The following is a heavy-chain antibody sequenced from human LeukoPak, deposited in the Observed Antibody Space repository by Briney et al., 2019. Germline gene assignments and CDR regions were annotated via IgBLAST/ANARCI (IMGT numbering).Heavy chain of an antibody. Sequence: SETLSLTCAVYGGSFNSYYWSWIRQPPGKGLEWIGEINHRGITDYNPSLKSRVTMSVDTSKTQFSLNLTSVTAADTAVYYCARTIMATFDFWGQGTLVTVSS. CDR3: ARTIMATFDF. J-gene: IGHJ4*02. CDR2: INHRGIT. CDR1: GGSFNSYY. D-gene: IGHD5-24*01. V-gene: IGHV4-34*01.